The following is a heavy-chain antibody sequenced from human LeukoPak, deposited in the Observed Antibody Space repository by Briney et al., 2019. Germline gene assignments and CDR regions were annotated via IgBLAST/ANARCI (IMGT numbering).Heavy chain of an antibody. CDR3: ARAGDGDYDILTGYYHAPEVYGMDV. CDR2: ISAYNGNT. V-gene: IGHV1-18*04. CDR1: GYTFTGYY. D-gene: IGHD3-9*01. Sequence: GASVKVSCKASGYTFTGYYMHWVRQAPGQGLEWMGWISAYNGNTNYAQKLQGRVTMTTDTSTSTAYMELRSLRSDDTAVYYCARAGDGDYDILTGYYHAPEVYGMDVWGQGTTVTVSS. J-gene: IGHJ6*02.